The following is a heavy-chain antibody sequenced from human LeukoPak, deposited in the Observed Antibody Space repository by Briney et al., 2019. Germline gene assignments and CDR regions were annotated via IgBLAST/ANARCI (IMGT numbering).Heavy chain of an antibody. D-gene: IGHD6-13*01. CDR2: INPNSGGT. CDR3: ARAEGYSSSWYYSYYYYGMDV. CDR1: GYTFTGYY. J-gene: IGHJ6*02. V-gene: IGHV1-2*02. Sequence: GASVKVSCKASGYTFTGYYMHWVRQAPGQGLEWMGWINPNSGGTNYAQKFQGRVTMTRDTSISTAYMELSTLRSDDTAVYYCARAEGYSSSWYYSYYYYGMDVWGQGTTVTVSS.